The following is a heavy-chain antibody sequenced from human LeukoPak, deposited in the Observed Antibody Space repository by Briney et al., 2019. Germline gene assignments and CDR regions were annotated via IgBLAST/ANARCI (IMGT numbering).Heavy chain of an antibody. Sequence: SVKVSCKASGDTFSSYAISWVRQAPGQGLEWMGGIIPIFGTANYAQKFQGRVTITADESTSTAYMELSSLRSEDTAVYYCARGPFNIAAAAQYFDYWGQGTLVTVSS. J-gene: IGHJ4*02. V-gene: IGHV1-69*13. CDR3: ARGPFNIAAAAQYFDY. CDR1: GDTFSSYA. D-gene: IGHD6-13*01. CDR2: IIPIFGTA.